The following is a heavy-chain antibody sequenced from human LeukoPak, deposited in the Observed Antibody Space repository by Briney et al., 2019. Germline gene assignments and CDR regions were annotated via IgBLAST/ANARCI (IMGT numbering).Heavy chain of an antibody. CDR2: IIPIFGTA. CDR1: GGTFSSYA. V-gene: IGHV1-69*13. J-gene: IGHJ6*04. Sequence: ASVKVSCKASGGTFSSYAISWVRQAPGQGLEWMGGIIPIFGTANYAQKFQDRVTITADESTSTAYMELSSLRSEDTAVYYCARDRAPSTAYDILTVVGMDVWGKGTTVTVSS. CDR3: ARDRAPSTAYDILTVVGMDV. D-gene: IGHD3-9*01.